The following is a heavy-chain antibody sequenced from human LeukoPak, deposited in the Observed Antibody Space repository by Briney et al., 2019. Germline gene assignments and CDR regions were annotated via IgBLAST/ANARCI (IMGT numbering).Heavy chain of an antibody. CDR3: ARAPQVGSSWSYYYYGMDV. CDR2: IIPIFGTA. Sequence: ASVKVSCKASGGTFSSYAISWVRQAPGQRLEWMGGIIPIFGTANYAQKFQGRVTITADESTSTAYMELSSLRSEDTAVYYCARAPQVGSSWSYYYYGMDVWGQGTTVTVSS. V-gene: IGHV1-69*13. CDR1: GGTFSSYA. J-gene: IGHJ6*02. D-gene: IGHD6-13*01.